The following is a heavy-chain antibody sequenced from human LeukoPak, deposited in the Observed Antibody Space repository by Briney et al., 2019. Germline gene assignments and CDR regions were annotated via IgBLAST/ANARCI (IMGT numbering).Heavy chain of an antibody. D-gene: IGHD2-8*01. CDR2: VRYSWRS. CDR3: ARYYCPSGTCLHFDY. J-gene: IGHJ4*02. CDR1: GDSISTFF. V-gene: IGHV4-59*01. Sequence: SETPSLTLTVSGDSISTFFGSLVRQPPGKGLELIGYVRYSWRSNYLPSLQTRAPIPVDTSENQFSVKVSSVTAADTAVYYCARYYCPSGTCLHFDYWGQGTLVTVSS.